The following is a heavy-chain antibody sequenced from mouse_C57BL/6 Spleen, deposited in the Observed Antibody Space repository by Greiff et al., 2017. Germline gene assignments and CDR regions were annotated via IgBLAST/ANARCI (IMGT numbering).Heavy chain of an antibody. D-gene: IGHD1-1*01. Sequence: QVQLQPSGTALVKPGASVTLSCTASGYTFTSYWMPWLTQRPGPGLEWIGNINPSNGGTNYNETFKSKSTLTVDQSSSTAYMQLSSLTSEDSAVYYCARGGSSYLYWYFDVWGTGTTVTVSS. CDR1: GYTFTSYW. J-gene: IGHJ1*03. CDR3: ARGGSSYLYWYFDV. V-gene: IGHV1-53*01. CDR2: INPSNGGT.